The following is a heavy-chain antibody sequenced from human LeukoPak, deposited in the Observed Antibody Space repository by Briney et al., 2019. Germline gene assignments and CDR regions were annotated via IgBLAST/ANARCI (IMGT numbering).Heavy chain of an antibody. CDR3: ARDVAGALNY. CDR2: ISSNGGST. V-gene: IGHV3-64*01. D-gene: IGHD6-19*01. CDR1: GFTFDDYA. Sequence: GGSLRLSCAASGFTFDDYAMHWVRQAPGKGLEYVSAISSNGGSTYYANSVKGRFTISRDNSKNTLYLQMGSLRAEDMAVYYCARDVAGALNYWGQGTLVTVSS. J-gene: IGHJ4*02.